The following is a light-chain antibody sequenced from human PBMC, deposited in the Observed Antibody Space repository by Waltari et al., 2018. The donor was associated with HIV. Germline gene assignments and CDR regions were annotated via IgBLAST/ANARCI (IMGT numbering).Light chain of an antibody. V-gene: IGLV2-23*02. Sequence: QSALTQPAPASVSPGQAITISCTRTSSDVANYILVSWYQHHPGKAPKLMIYEVSKRPSGVSDRFSGSKSGDTASLTISGLQAEDEADYYCCSYVSNVIFGGGTKLTVL. CDR1: SSDVANYIL. CDR2: EVS. J-gene: IGLJ2*01. CDR3: CSYVSNVI.